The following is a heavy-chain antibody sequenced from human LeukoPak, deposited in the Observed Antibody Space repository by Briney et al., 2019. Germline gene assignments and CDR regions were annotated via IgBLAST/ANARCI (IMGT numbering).Heavy chain of an antibody. CDR1: EFSVGSNY. D-gene: IGHD5-12*01. CDR3: ARGPSGYHNI. Sequence: GGSLRLSCAASEFSVGSNYMSWVRQAPGKGLEWVSLIYSGGSTNYADSVKGRFTISRDSSKNTLYLQMNSLRPEDTAVYYCARGPSGYHNIGGQGTLVTVSS. V-gene: IGHV3-66*01. J-gene: IGHJ4*02. CDR2: IYSGGST.